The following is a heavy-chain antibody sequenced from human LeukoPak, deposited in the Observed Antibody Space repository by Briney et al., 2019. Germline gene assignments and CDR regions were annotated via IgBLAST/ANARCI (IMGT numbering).Heavy chain of an antibody. V-gene: IGHV4-31*03. D-gene: IGHD6-13*01. CDR3: ARYLSSSWYGFDP. Sequence: SQTLSLTCTVSGGSISSGGYYWSWIRQHPGKGLEWIGYIYYSGSTYYNPSLKSRVTISVDTSKNQFSLKLSSVTAADTAVYYCARYLSSSWYGFDPWGRGALVTVSS. CDR2: IYYSGST. CDR1: GGSISSGGYY. J-gene: IGHJ5*02.